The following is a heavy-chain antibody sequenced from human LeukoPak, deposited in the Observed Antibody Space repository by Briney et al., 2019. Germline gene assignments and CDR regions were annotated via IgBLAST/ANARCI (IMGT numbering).Heavy chain of an antibody. J-gene: IGHJ6*02. Sequence: PSETLSLTCAVYGGSFSGYYWSWIRQPPGKGLEWIGEINHSGSTNYNPSLKSRVTISVDTSKNQFSLKLSSVTAADTAVYYCARAAAAIYYYYYGMDVWGQGTTVTVS. CDR2: INHSGST. D-gene: IGHD6-13*01. CDR1: GGSFSGYY. V-gene: IGHV4-34*01. CDR3: ARAAAAIYYYYYGMDV.